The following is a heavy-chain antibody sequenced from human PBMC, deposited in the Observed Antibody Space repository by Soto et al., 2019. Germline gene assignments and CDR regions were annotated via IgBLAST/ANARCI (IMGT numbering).Heavy chain of an antibody. CDR3: ARSYYYASSGYYSHVNWFDP. J-gene: IGHJ5*02. CDR1: GGAISSYY. CDR2: IYYSGST. Sequence: QVQLQESGPGLVKPSETLSLTCTVPGGAISSYYWGWIRQPPGTGLEWIGHIYYSGSTKYHPSLKSRITLSVDTAKNQFSLKLSSVTAADTAVYYCARSYYYASSGYYSHVNWFDPWGQGTLVTVSS. D-gene: IGHD3-22*01. V-gene: IGHV4-59*01.